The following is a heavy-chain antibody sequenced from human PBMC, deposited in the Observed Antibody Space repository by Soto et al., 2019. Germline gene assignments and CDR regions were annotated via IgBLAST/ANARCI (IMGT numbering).Heavy chain of an antibody. CDR1: GYTFTSYA. J-gene: IGHJ3*02. CDR3: ARESDYGDYGHDAFDI. D-gene: IGHD4-17*01. V-gene: IGHV1-3*01. CDR2: INAGNGNT. Sequence: ASVKVSCKASGYTFTSYAMHWVRQAPGQRLEWMGWINAGNGNTKYSQKFQGRVTITRDTSASTAYMELSSLRSEDTAVYYCARESDYGDYGHDAFDIWGQGTMVTVSS.